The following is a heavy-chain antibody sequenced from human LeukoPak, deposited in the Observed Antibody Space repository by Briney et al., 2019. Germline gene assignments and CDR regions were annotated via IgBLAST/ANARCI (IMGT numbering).Heavy chain of an antibody. J-gene: IGHJ4*02. CDR3: ARADFGGNSDY. CDR2: IYTSGST. CDR1: GGSISSGSYY. D-gene: IGHD2-21*01. V-gene: IGHV4-61*02. Sequence: SQTLSLTCTVSGGSISSGSYYWSWIRQPAGKGLEWIGRIYTSGSTNYNPSLKSRVTISVDTSKNQFSLKLSPVTAADTAVYYCARADFGGNSDYWGQGTLVTVSS.